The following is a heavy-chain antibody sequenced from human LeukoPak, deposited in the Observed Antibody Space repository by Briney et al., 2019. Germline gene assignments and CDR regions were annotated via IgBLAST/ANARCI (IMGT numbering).Heavy chain of an antibody. D-gene: IGHD6-13*01. CDR2: INHSGST. CDR3: ARDHSSSWGL. V-gene: IGHV4-34*01. Sequence: SETLSLTCAVYGGSFSGYYWSWIRQPPGKGLEWIGEINHSGSTNYNPSLKSRVTIPVDTSKNQFSLKLSSVTAADTAVYCCARDHSSSWGLWGQGTLVTVSS. J-gene: IGHJ4*02. CDR1: GGSFSGYY.